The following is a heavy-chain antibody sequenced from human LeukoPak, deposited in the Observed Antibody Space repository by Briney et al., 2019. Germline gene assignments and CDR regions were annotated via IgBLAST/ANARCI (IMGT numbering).Heavy chain of an antibody. V-gene: IGHV3-7*01. D-gene: IGHD5-12*01. Sequence: GGSLRLSCVTSGFTFSSFWMNWVRQAPGKGLEWVANIKQDGSEQYYMDSVKGRFTISRDNAKKSLSLHMDSLRAEDTAVYYCATTGGYDYWYFDLWGRGTLVTVSS. CDR1: GFTFSSFW. J-gene: IGHJ2*01. CDR3: ATTGGYDYWYFDL. CDR2: IKQDGSEQ.